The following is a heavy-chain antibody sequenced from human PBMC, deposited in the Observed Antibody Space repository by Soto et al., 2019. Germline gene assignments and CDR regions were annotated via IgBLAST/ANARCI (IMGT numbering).Heavy chain of an antibody. J-gene: IGHJ6*02. D-gene: IGHD4-4*01. V-gene: IGHV4-39*01. CDR1: GGSISSSSYY. CDR2: IYYSGST. CDR3: ARLIAARNYVLYYYYGMDV. Sequence: SETLPLTSTVWGGSISSSSYYGGCIREPPWKGLEWIGSIYYSGSTYYNPSLKSRVTISVDTSKNQFSLKLSSLTAADTAVYYCARLIAARNYVLYYYYGMDVCAQGTTVTVSS.